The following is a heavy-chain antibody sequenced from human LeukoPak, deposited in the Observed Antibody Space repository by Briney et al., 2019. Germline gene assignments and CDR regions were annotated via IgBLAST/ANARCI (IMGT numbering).Heavy chain of an antibody. CDR1: GFTFSNYA. CDR2: ISGSGGST. D-gene: IGHD6-13*01. J-gene: IGHJ4*02. CDR3: AKPSLWDGRSSSWQRGFDY. V-gene: IGHV3-23*01. Sequence: GGSLRLSCAASGFTFSNYAMSWVRQAPGKGLEWVSGISGSGGSTYYADSVKGRFTISRDNSKNTLYLQMNSLRAEDTAVYYCAKPSLWDGRSSSWQRGFDYWGQGTLVTVSS.